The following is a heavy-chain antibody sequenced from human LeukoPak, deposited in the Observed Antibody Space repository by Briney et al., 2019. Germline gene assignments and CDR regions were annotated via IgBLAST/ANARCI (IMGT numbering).Heavy chain of an antibody. J-gene: IGHJ6*03. V-gene: IGHV1-2*02. CDR1: EYTFTGYY. CDR2: INPNSGDT. D-gene: IGHD1-14*01. CDR3: ARDRTRYYYYSYMDV. Sequence: ASVKVSCKTSEYTFTGYYMHWVRQAPGQGLEWMGWINPNSGDTNYAQKFQGRVTMTRDTSISTAYMELSRLRSDDTAVYYCARDRTRYYYYSYMDVWGKGTAVTISS.